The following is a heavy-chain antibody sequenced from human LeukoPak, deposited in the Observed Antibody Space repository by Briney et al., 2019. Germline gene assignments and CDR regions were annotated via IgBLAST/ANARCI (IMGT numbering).Heavy chain of an antibody. J-gene: IGHJ4*02. CDR3: ARSSSFYYYSDS. V-gene: IGHV4-4*07. CDR1: GGSISSYY. Sequence: SETLSLTCTVSGGSISSYYWTWIRQSAGKGLEWIGRINTSGSTNYNPSLRSRVTMSVNTSKNQFSLKLSSVTAADTAVYYCARSSSFYYYSDSWGQGTLVPVSS. CDR2: INTSGST. D-gene: IGHD3-22*01.